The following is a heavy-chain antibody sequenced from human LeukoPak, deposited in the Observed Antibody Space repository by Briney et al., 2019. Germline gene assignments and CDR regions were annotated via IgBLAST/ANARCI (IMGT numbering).Heavy chain of an antibody. V-gene: IGHV1-69*13. CDR3: AREGSYYDSSGYYVVGGLDY. Sequence: ASVKVSCKASGGTFSSYAISWVRQAPGQGLEWMGGIIPIFGTANYAQKFQGRVTITADESTSTAYMELSSLRSEGTAVYYCAREGSYYDSSGYYVVGGLDYWGQEPWSPSPQ. J-gene: IGHJ4*01. CDR1: GGTFSSYA. CDR2: IIPIFGTA. D-gene: IGHD3-22*01.